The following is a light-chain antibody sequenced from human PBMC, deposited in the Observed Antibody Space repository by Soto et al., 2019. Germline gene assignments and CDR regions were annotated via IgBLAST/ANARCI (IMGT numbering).Light chain of an antibody. CDR2: EVS. CDR1: SSDVGSYNL. J-gene: IGLJ1*01. Sequence: QSALTQPASVSGSPGQSITISCTGTSSDVGSYNLVSWYQQHPGKAPKLMIYEVSKRPSGVSNRCSGSKSGNTASLTISGLQAEDEADYYCCSYAGSSTSYVFGTGTKLTVL. V-gene: IGLV2-23*02. CDR3: CSYAGSSTSYV.